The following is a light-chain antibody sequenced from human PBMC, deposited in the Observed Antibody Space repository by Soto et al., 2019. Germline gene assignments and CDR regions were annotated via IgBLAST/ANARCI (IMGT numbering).Light chain of an antibody. CDR3: QQYNSWSGVT. V-gene: IGKV1-5*01. CDR2: HAS. Sequence: EIKVSQSPSTLPASIGDRVTITCRASQSISNWLAWYQQKPGTAPKVLIYHASNLQSGVPSRFSGSGSGTEFTLTISSLQPDDFATYYCQQYNSWSGVTFAGGTKVAIK. J-gene: IGKJ4*01. CDR1: QSISNW.